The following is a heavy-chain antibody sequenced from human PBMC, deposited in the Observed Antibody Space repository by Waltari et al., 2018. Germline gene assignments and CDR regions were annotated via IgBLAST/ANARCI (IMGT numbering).Heavy chain of an antibody. V-gene: IGHV3-20*04. Sequence: EVQLVESGGGVVRPGGSLRLSCAASGFTFDDYGMSWVRQAPGKGLEWVSGINWNGGSTGYADAGKGRFTISRDKAKNCLDLQMNSLRAEDTALYYCASQGALLRGSYYDFDYWGQGTLVTVSS. D-gene: IGHD1-26*01. CDR2: INWNGGST. J-gene: IGHJ4*02. CDR3: ASQGALLRGSYYDFDY. CDR1: GFTFDDYG.